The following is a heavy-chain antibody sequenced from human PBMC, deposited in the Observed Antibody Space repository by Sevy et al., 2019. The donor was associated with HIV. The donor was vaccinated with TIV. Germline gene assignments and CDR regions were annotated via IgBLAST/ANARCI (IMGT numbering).Heavy chain of an antibody. D-gene: IGHD5-18*01. Sequence: ASVKVSCKASGHTFTDYFMHWVRQAPGQGLEWMGWINPDSGDTKYAQKFHGRVTLTRDTSISTAYMGLSRLKSDDTAVYYCASPGGYRYGSLLDYWGQGTLVTVSS. J-gene: IGHJ4*02. CDR1: GHTFTDYF. V-gene: IGHV1-2*02. CDR2: INPDSGDT. CDR3: ASPGGYRYGSLLDY.